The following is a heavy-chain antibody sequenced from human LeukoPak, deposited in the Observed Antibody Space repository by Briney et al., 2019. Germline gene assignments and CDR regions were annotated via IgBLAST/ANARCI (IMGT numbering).Heavy chain of an antibody. J-gene: IGHJ6*02. D-gene: IGHD3-22*01. CDR3: AKEGYYYDSSGYDYYYGMDV. Sequence: GGSLRLSCAASGFTFSSYGMHWVRQAPGKGLEWVAVISYDGSNKYYADSVRGRFTISRDNSKNTLYLQMNSLRAEDTAVYYCAKEGYYYDSSGYDYYYGMDVWGQGTTVTVSS. CDR1: GFTFSSYG. V-gene: IGHV3-30*18. CDR2: ISYDGSNK.